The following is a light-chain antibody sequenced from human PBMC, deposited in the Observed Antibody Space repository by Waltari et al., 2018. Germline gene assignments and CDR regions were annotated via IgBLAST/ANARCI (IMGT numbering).Light chain of an antibody. Sequence: DIQLTQSPSFLSASVGDRVTITCRASQGISSYLAWYQQQPGEAPKLLISAASTLQSGFPSRFSGSGSGTEFTLTIRSLQPEDFATYYCQQLNSFPYTFGQGTKLDIK. CDR2: AAS. J-gene: IGKJ2*01. CDR3: QQLNSFPYT. V-gene: IGKV1-9*01. CDR1: QGISSY.